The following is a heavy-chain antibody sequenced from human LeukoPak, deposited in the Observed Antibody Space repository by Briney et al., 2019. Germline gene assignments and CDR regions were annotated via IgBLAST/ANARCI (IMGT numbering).Heavy chain of an antibody. CDR1: GYTFTGYY. Sequence: GASVKVSCKASGYTFTGYYMHWVRQAPGQGLEWMGRINPNSGGTNYAQKFQGRVTMTRDTSISTAHMEPSRLRTEHPAVYYRAGGWANLVDPWGQGTLGNVS. CDR2: INPNSGGT. J-gene: IGHJ5*02. D-gene: IGHD1-14*01. V-gene: IGHV1-2*06. CDR3: AGGWANLVDP.